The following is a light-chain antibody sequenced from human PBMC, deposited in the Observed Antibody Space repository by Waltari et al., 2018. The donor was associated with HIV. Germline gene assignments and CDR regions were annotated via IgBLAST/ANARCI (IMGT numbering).Light chain of an antibody. Sequence: GQRVTISCSGSSSNIGINSVYWYQQVPGRTPKLLIYRNNQRPSGVPDRFSGSKSGTSASLAISGLQSEDEADYYCAALDDTFRWVFGGGTKLTVL. CDR1: SSNIGINS. CDR2: RNN. J-gene: IGLJ3*02. CDR3: AALDDTFRWV. V-gene: IGLV1-44*01.